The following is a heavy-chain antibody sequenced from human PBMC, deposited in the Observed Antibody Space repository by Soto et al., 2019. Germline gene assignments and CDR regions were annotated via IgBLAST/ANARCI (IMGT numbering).Heavy chain of an antibody. CDR1: GGSISSGDYY. D-gene: IGHD3-10*01. CDR3: ARERGSGSYPRTVWFDP. V-gene: IGHV4-30-4*01. Sequence: SETLSLTCTVSGGSISSGDYYWSWIRQPPGKGLEWIGYIYYSGSTYYNPSLKSRVTISVDTSKNQFSLKLSSVTAADTAVYYCARERGSGSYPRTVWFDPWGQGTLVTVSS. J-gene: IGHJ5*02. CDR2: IYYSGST.